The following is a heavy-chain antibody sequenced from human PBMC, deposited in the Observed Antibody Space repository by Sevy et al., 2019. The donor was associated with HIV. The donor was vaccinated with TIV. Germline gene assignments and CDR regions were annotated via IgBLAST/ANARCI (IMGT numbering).Heavy chain of an antibody. V-gene: IGHV3-30-3*01. CDR1: GFTFSSYA. CDR2: ISYGGSKK. D-gene: IGHD5-18*01. Sequence: GGSLRLSCAASGFTFSSYAMHWVRQAPGKGLEWVAVISYGGSKKFYADSVKGRFTISRDNSKNTLYLQMNSLRPEDAAVYYCAGGPGLHGYAYDWEVDYWGQGTLVTVSS. CDR3: AGGPGLHGYAYDWEVDY. J-gene: IGHJ4*02.